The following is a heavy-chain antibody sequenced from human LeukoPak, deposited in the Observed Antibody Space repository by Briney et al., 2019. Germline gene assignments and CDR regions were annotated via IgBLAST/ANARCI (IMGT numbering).Heavy chain of an antibody. CDR3: TRVEETATTAAIIRKYSYYYYYMDV. CDR2: VKQDGSEK. V-gene: IGHV3-7*01. Sequence: GRSLRLSCAASAFTFSTYRMSWVRQAPGKGLEWVANVKQDGSEKHYVDSVKGRFTISRDNAKNSLYLQMSSLRAEDTAVYYCTRVEETATTAAIIRKYSYYYYYMDVWGKGNTVTVSS. J-gene: IGHJ6*03. D-gene: IGHD4-11*01. CDR1: AFTFSTYR.